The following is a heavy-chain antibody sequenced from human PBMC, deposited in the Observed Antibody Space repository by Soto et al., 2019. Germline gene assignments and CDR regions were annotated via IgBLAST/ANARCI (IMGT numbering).Heavy chain of an antibody. D-gene: IGHD6-6*01. CDR2: IYYSGST. J-gene: IGHJ6*03. V-gene: IGHV4-39*01. Sequence: PSETLSLTCTVSGGSISSSSYYWGWIRQPPGKGLEWIGSIYYSGSTYYNPSLKSRVTISVDTSKNQFSLKLSSVTAADTAVYYCAIAARRTLLVDYMDVWGKGTTVTVSS. CDR1: GGSISSSSYY. CDR3: AIAARRTLLVDYMDV.